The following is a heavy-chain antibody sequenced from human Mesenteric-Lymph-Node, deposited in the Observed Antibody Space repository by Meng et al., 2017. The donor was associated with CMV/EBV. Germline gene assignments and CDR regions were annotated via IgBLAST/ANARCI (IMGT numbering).Heavy chain of an antibody. CDR2: VYHTGDT. Sequence: TLSLICGVSGGAVSSTNLWSWVRQPPGKGLEWIGDVYHTGDTNYNPSLKSRVTISVDKSKNHFSLKLTSVTAADTAVYYCAYHNWFDPWGQGTLVTVSS. V-gene: IGHV4-4*02. J-gene: IGHJ5*02. CDR3: AYHNWFDP. CDR1: GGAVSSTNL.